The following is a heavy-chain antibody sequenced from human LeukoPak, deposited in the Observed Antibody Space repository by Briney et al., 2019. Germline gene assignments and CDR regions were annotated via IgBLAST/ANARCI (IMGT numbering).Heavy chain of an antibody. Sequence: ASVKVSCKASGYTFTSYGISGVRQAPGQGLEWMGWISAYNGNTNYAQKLQGRVTMTTDTSTSTAYMELRSLRSDDTAVYYCARGQYVLLWFGDDMGAFDIWGQGTMVTVSS. D-gene: IGHD3-10*01. CDR3: ARGQYVLLWFGDDMGAFDI. V-gene: IGHV1-18*01. CDR2: ISAYNGNT. CDR1: GYTFTSYG. J-gene: IGHJ3*02.